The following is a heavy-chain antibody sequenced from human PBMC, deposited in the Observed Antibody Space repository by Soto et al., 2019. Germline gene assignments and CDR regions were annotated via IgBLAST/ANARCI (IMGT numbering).Heavy chain of an antibody. J-gene: IGHJ4*02. Sequence: SETLSLTCGVSGGSVSGHYWAWVRQPPGKGLQWIGEILDTGSTTYTPSLRGRATISVDTSRNQFSLRLTSVTAADTAVYFCARGFGIHDSGRFWGQGALVTVTS. CDR3: ARGFGIHDSGRF. CDR1: GGSVSGHY. D-gene: IGHD1-26*01. V-gene: IGHV4-34*01. CDR2: ILDTGST.